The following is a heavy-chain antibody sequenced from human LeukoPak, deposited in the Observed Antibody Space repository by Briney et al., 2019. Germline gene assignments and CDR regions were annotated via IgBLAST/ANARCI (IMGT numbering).Heavy chain of an antibody. CDR3: ARESKQWLVGTYFDH. Sequence: ASVKVSCKASGYTFTTFGISCVRQAPGQGLEWMGWISAYNGNTNYAQKLQGRVTMTTDTSTSTAYMELRSLRSDDTAVYYCARESKQWLVGTYFDHWGQGTLVTVSS. CDR2: ISAYNGNT. D-gene: IGHD6-19*01. J-gene: IGHJ4*02. CDR1: GYTFTTFG. V-gene: IGHV1-18*01.